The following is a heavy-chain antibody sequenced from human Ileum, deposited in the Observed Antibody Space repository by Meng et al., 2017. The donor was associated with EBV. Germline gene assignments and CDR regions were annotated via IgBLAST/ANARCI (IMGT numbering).Heavy chain of an antibody. D-gene: IGHD2-21*02. CDR1: GGSITIYSYY. J-gene: IGHJ5*02. CDR3: ARRDTAWFDP. CDR2: IYHTGST. Sequence: XESDPGLVKPSDTLXLLCSVSGGSITIYSYYWGWIRQPPGKGLEWIATIYHTGSTYYNPSLKSRVTISVDTSKNEFSLKVTSVTAADTALYYCARRDTAWFDPWGRGTLVTVSS. V-gene: IGHV4-39*01.